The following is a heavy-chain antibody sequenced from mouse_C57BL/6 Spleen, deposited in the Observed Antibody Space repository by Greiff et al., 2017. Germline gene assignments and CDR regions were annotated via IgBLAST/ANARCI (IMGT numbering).Heavy chain of an antibody. CDR2: IRSKSNNYAT. Sequence: DVMLVESGGGLVQPKGSLKLSCAASGFSFNTYAMNWVRQAPGKGLEWVARIRSKSNNYATYYADSVKDRFTISRDDSESMLYLQMNNLKTEDTAMYYCVRHTGYYRYFDVWGTGTTVTVSS. CDR1: GFSFNTYA. D-gene: IGHD1-1*01. CDR3: VRHTGYYRYFDV. V-gene: IGHV10-1*01. J-gene: IGHJ1*03.